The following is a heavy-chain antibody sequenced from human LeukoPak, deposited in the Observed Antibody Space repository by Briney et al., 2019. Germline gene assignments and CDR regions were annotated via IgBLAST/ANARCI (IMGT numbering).Heavy chain of an antibody. V-gene: IGHV4-59*12. Sequence: SETLSLTCTVSGGSISSYYWSWIRQPPGKGLEWIGYIYYSGSTNYNPSLKRRVTISVDTSKNQFSLKLSSVTAADTAVYYCATPYSSSSGSRGRAFDIWGQGTMVTVSS. D-gene: IGHD6-6*01. J-gene: IGHJ3*02. CDR3: ATPYSSSSGSRGRAFDI. CDR2: IYYSGST. CDR1: GGSISSYY.